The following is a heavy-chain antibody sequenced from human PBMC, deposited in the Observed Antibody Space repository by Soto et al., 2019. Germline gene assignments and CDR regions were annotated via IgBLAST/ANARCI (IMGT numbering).Heavy chain of an antibody. J-gene: IGHJ5*02. D-gene: IGHD2-15*01. V-gene: IGHV1-46*03. CDR1: GYTFTSYY. Sequence: ASVKVSCKASGYTFTSYYMHWVRQAPGQGLEWMGIINPSGGSTSYAQKFQGRVNMTKDTSTSTVYIELSSLRSDDTAVYYCARDRCSGGSCYLAIWFDPWGQGTLVTVSS. CDR2: INPSGGST. CDR3: ARDRCSGGSCYLAIWFDP.